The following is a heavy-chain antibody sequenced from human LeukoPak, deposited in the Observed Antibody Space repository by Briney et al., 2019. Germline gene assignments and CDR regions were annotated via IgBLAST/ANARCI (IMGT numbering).Heavy chain of an antibody. CDR2: IYYSGST. V-gene: IGHV4-59*01. CDR3: ARGRNLEWFDY. J-gene: IGHJ5*01. D-gene: IGHD3-3*01. Sequence: SETLSLTCTVSGDSFRSYYWSWIRLPPGKGLEWIGYIYYSGSTNYNPSLKSRVTISVDTSKNQFSLKLNSVTAADTAVYYCARGRNLEWFDYWGQGTLVTVSS. CDR1: GDSFRSYY.